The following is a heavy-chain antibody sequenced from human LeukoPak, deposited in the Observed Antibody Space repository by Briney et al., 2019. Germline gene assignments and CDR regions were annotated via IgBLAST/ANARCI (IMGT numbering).Heavy chain of an antibody. J-gene: IGHJ3*02. CDR2: IYNDGSST. D-gene: IGHD1-26*01. CDR1: GFTFTSYA. V-gene: IGHV3-74*01. CDR3: ARVRGGSGRSYAADAFDI. Sequence: GGSLRLSCAASGFTFTSYAMTWVRQAPGKGLVWVSRIYNDGSSTSYADSVKGRFTISRDNAKSTLYLQMNSLRAEGTAVYYCARVRGGSGRSYAADAFDIWGQGTMVTVSS.